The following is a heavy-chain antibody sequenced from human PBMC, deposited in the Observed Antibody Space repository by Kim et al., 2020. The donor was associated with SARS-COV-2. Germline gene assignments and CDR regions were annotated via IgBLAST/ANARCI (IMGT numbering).Heavy chain of an antibody. D-gene: IGHD5-12*01. V-gene: IGHV4-4*02. CDR1: GGSISSSNW. CDR3: ARALGLPTNWFDP. J-gene: IGHJ5*02. Sequence: SETLSLTCAVSGGSISSSNWWSWVRQPPGKGLEWIGEIYHSGSTNYNPSLKSRVTISVDKSKNQFSLKLSSVTAADTAVYYCARALGLPTNWFDPWGQGTLVTVSS. CDR2: IYHSGST.